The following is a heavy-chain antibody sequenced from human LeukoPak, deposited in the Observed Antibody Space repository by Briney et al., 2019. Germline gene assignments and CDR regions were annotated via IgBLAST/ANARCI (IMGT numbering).Heavy chain of an antibody. Sequence: PSETLSLTCAVYGGSFSGYYWSWIRQPPGKGLEWIGEINHSGSTNYNPSLKSRVTISVDTSKNQFSLKLSSVTAADTAVYYCARHLYDSSGYYLRFDPWGQGTLVTVSS. CDR1: GGSFSGYY. J-gene: IGHJ5*02. CDR2: INHSGST. V-gene: IGHV4-34*01. D-gene: IGHD3-22*01. CDR3: ARHLYDSSGYYLRFDP.